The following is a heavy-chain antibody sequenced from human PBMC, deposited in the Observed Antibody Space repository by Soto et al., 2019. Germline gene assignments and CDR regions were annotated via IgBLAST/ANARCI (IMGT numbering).Heavy chain of an antibody. Sequence: ASVKVSCKVSGYTHTELSMHWVRQAPGKGLEWMGGFDPEDGETIYAQKFQGRVTMTEDTSTDTAYMELSSLRSEDTAVYYCATEPLRYFDWLDAYWGQGTLVTVSS. CDR2: FDPEDGET. CDR3: ATEPLRYFDWLDAY. D-gene: IGHD3-9*01. CDR1: GYTHTELS. V-gene: IGHV1-24*01. J-gene: IGHJ4*02.